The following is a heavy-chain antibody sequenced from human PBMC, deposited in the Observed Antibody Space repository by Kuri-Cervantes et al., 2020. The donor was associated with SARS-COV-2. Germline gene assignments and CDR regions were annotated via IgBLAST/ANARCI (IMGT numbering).Heavy chain of an antibody. D-gene: IGHD3-3*01. J-gene: IGHJ5*02. CDR1: GGSFSGYY. Sequence: SQTLSRTSPVNGGSFSGYYWSWIRQPPGKGLEWIGEINHSGSTNYNPTLKSRVTISVDKSKNQFSLKLSSVTAADTAVYYCARVGHHFSTDFWSGYREASNWFDPWGQGTLVTVSS. CDR3: ARVGHHFSTDFWSGYREASNWFDP. V-gene: IGHV4-34*01. CDR2: INHSGST.